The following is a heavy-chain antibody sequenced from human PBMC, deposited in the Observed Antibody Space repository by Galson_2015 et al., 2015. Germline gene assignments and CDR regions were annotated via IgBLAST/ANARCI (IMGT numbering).Heavy chain of an antibody. CDR1: GSSFVRYW. J-gene: IGHJ3*02. V-gene: IGHV5-51*01. CDR3: ARRTYSSSWSGAFDM. Sequence: QSGAEVKEPGESLKISCKASGSSFVRYWIGWVRQMPGKGLEWMGIIYPGDSDTRYSPSFQDQVTISADKSTSTAYLQWSSLKASDTAMYYCARRTYSSSWSGAFDMWGQGTLVTVSS. D-gene: IGHD6-13*01. CDR2: IYPGDSDT.